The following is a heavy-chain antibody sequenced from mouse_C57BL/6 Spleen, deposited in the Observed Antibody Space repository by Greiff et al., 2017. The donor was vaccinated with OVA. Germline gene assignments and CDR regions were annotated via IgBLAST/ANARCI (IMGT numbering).Heavy chain of an antibody. J-gene: IGHJ2*01. CDR2: IYWDDDK. D-gene: IGHD2-4*01. CDR3: ARRAVYDYGGDFDY. V-gene: IGHV8-12*01. Sequence: QVTLKESGPGILQSSQTLSLTCSFSGFSLSTSGMGVSWLRQPSGKGLEWLAHIYWDDDKRYNPSLKSRLTISQDTSRHLVFLKITSVDPSDTATYCCARRAVYDYGGDFDYWGQGTTLTGSS. CDR1: GFSLSTSGMG.